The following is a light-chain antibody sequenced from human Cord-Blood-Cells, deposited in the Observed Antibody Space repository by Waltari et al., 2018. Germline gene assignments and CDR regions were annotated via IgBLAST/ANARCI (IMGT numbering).Light chain of an antibody. CDR3: QQYNSYWT. V-gene: IGKV1-5*01. CDR1: QSISSW. CDR2: DAS. J-gene: IGKJ1*01. Sequence: DIQMTQSPSTLSASVGDRVTITCRARQSISSWLAWYQQKPGKAPKLLIYDASSLESGVPSRFSGSGSGTEFTLTISSLQPDDFATYDCQQYNSYWTFGQGTKVEIK.